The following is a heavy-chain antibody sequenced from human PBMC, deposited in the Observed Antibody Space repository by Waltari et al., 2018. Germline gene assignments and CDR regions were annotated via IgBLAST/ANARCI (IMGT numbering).Heavy chain of an antibody. V-gene: IGHV3-7*01. CDR1: GFTFNSEW. J-gene: IGHJ4*02. D-gene: IGHD2-15*01. CDR3: ARGRGWY. Sequence: EVQLVESGGGLVQPGGSLRLSCAASGFTFNSEWMSWVRQAHGKGLEWVANINQDGSEINYVDSVKGRFTISRDNARNSLYLQMNSLRVEDAAVYYCARGRGWYWGQGTLVAVSS. CDR2: INQDGSEI.